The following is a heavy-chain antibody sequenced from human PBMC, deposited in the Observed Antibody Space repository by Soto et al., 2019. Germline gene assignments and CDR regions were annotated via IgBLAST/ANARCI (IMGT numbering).Heavy chain of an antibody. CDR1: GGTFNSYA. Sequence: ASVKVSCKASGGTFNSYAISWVRQAPGQGFEWMGGIIPIFGTANYAQKFQGRVTITADESTSTAYMELSSLRSEDTAVYYCARDTRRSGYYDYWGQGTLVTVSS. D-gene: IGHD3-3*01. V-gene: IGHV1-69*13. CDR3: ARDTRRSGYYDY. J-gene: IGHJ4*02. CDR2: IIPIFGTA.